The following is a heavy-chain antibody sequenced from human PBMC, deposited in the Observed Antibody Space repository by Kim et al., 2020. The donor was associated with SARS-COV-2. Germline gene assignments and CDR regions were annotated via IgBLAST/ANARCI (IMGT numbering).Heavy chain of an antibody. J-gene: IGHJ6*02. Sequence: VKGRFTISRDNSKNTVYRQMNSLIAEDTAVYYCARDRDGYSYGSSGMDVWGQGTTVTVSS. D-gene: IGHD5-18*01. V-gene: IGHV3-30*07. CDR3: ARDRDGYSYGSSGMDV.